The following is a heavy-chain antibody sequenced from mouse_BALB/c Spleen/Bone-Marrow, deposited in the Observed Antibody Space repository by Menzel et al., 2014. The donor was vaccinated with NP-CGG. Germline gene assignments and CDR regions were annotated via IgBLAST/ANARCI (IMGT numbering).Heavy chain of an antibody. V-gene: IGHV1S135*01. J-gene: IGHJ2*01. CDR3: SRGVLAYFDY. D-gene: IGHD2-14*01. Sequence: EVKLVESGPELVKPGASVKVSCKASGYAFTNYNMNWVKQSHGKSLEWIGYIDPYSGGTNYNQKFRGKATLTVDKSSSTAYMHLNSLTSEDSAVYYCSRGVLAYFDYWGQGTTLTVFS. CDR2: IDPYSGGT. CDR1: GYAFTNYN.